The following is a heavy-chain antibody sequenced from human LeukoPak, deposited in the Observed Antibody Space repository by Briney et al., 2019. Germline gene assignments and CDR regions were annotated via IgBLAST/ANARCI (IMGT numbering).Heavy chain of an antibody. V-gene: IGHV3-48*03. CDR1: GFTFSSYE. J-gene: IGHJ3*02. CDR3: ARGKMGWLQPSGDAFDI. D-gene: IGHD5-24*01. Sequence: GGSLRLSCAASGFTFSSYEMNWVRQAPGKGLEWVSYISSSGSTIYYADSVKGRFTISRDNAKNSLYLQMNSLRAEDTAVYHCARGKMGWLQPSGDAFDIWGQGTMVTVSS. CDR2: ISSSGSTI.